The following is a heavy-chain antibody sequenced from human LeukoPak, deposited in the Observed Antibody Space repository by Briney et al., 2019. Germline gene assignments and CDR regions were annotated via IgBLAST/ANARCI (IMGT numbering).Heavy chain of an antibody. CDR3: ARSRIAAAGTPRGFRN. V-gene: IGHV4-34*01. CDR1: GGSFSGYY. J-gene: IGHJ4*02. CDR2: INHSGST. D-gene: IGHD6-13*01. Sequence: PSETLSLTCAVYGGSFSGYYWSWIRQPPGKGLEWIGEINHSGSTNYNPSLKSRVTISVDTSKNQFSLKLSSVTAADTAVCYCARSRIAAAGTPRGFRNWGQGTLVTVSS.